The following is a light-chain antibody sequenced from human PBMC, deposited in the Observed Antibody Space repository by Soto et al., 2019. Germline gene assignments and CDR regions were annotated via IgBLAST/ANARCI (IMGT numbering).Light chain of an antibody. V-gene: IGKV1-6*01. Sequence: QMTQSPSSLFSSVGEKIIITCRASRDVGSDVSWYQQKPGQAPKLLIYAASNLYTGVPSRFSGSRSGTEFTLTISSLQPEDFASYYCLQDYADSWTFGQGTKVEIK. CDR3: LQDYADSWT. CDR1: RDVGSD. CDR2: AAS. J-gene: IGKJ1*01.